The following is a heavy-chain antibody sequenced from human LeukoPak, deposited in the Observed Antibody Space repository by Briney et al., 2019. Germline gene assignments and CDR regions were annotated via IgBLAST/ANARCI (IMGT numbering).Heavy chain of an antibody. D-gene: IGHD4-17*01. J-gene: IGHJ6*03. CDR3: ARADYGDYRYYMDV. Sequence: SETLSLTCTVSGGSICSYYWGWIRQPPGKGLEWIGSIYHNGSTYYNPSLKSRVTISVDTSKNQFSLKLSSVTAADTAVYYCARADYGDYRYYMDVWGKGTTVTVSS. CDR1: GGSICSYY. V-gene: IGHV4-39*07. CDR2: IYHNGST.